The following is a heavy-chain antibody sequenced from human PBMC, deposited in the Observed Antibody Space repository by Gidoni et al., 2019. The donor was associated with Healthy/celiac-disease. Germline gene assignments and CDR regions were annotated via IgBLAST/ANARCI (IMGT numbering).Heavy chain of an antibody. V-gene: IGHV4-61*08. CDR2: IYYSGST. CDR1: GGSASSGGYY. Sequence: QVQLQESGPGLVKPSETLSLTCTVSGGSASSGGYYWSWIRPPPGKGLEWIGYIYYSGSTNYNPSLKGRVTISVDTSKNQFSLKLSSVTAADTAVYYCARGGDYYGSGSYYNLRYWGQGTLVTVSS. D-gene: IGHD3-10*01. J-gene: IGHJ4*02. CDR3: ARGGDYYGSGSYYNLRY.